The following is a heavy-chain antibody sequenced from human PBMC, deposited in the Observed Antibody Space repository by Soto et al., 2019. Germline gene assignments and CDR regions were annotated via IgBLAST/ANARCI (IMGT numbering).Heavy chain of an antibody. CDR3: ARAGGIAAADNWFDP. J-gene: IGHJ5*02. D-gene: IGHD6-13*01. V-gene: IGHV1-69*12. CDR1: GGTFSSYA. CDR2: IIPIFGTA. Sequence: QVQLVQSGAEVKKPGSSVKVSCKASGGTFSSYAISWVRQAPGQGLEWMGGIIPIFGTANYAQKFQGRVTITADESTSKGYMELSSLRAEDTAVYYCARAGGIAAADNWFDPWGQGTLVTVSS.